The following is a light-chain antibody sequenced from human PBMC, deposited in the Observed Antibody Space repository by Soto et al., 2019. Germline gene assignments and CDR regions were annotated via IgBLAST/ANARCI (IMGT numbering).Light chain of an antibody. CDR3: SPYTSRSTPYV. J-gene: IGLJ1*01. CDR2: DVS. CDR1: SSDVGGYNY. V-gene: IGLV2-14*01. Sequence: QSALTQPASVSGSPGQSITISCTGTSSDVGGYNYVSWYQQHPGKAPKLMIYDVSNRPSGVSNRFSGSKSGNTASLTISGLQAEDEADYYCSPYTSRSTPYVFGTGTKVTVL.